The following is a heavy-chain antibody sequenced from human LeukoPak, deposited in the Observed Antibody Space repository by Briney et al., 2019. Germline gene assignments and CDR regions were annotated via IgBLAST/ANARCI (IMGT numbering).Heavy chain of an antibody. CDR2: ISAYNGNT. CDR3: ARVHGAAGTSWFDP. Sequence: SVKVPCKASGYTFTSYGISWVRQAPGQGLEWMGWISAYNGNTNYAQKLQGRVTMTTDTSTSTAYMELRSLRSDDTAVYYCARVHGAAGTSWFDPWGQGTLVTVSS. V-gene: IGHV1-18*01. D-gene: IGHD6-13*01. CDR1: GYTFTSYG. J-gene: IGHJ5*02.